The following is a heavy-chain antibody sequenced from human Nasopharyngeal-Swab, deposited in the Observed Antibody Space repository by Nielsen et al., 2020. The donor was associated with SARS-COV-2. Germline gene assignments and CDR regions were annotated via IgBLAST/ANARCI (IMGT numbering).Heavy chain of an antibody. Sequence: WAGQPPGQGFEWLGRIITNTGNPTYAQGFTGRPVFSSDTTVSTAYLQISSLKAEDTAVYYRARGPYLGPLYYDILTGYLYYFDYWGQGTLVTVSS. D-gene: IGHD3-9*01. CDR3: ARGPYLGPLYYDILTGYLYYFDY. V-gene: IGHV7-4-1*02. CDR2: IITNTGNP. J-gene: IGHJ4*02.